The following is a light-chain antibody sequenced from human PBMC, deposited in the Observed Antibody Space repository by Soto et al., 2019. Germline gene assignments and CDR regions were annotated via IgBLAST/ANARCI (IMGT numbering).Light chain of an antibody. CDR2: EVN. J-gene: IGLJ1*01. V-gene: IGLV2-8*01. Sequence: QSALTQPPSASGSPGQSVAISCTGTSSDVGGYNYVSWYQQHPGKAPKLMIYEVNKRPSRVPDRLSGSKSGNTASLTVSGLQAEDEADYYCSSYAGSSNVFGTGTKVTVL. CDR1: SSDVGGYNY. CDR3: SSYAGSSNV.